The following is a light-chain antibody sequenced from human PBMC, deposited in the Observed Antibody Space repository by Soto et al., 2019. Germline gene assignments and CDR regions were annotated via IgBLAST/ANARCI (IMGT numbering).Light chain of an antibody. CDR3: LQDYSFPWT. Sequence: DIQMTQSHSILSASVGDRVTITCRASQSISSWLAWYQQKPGKAPRLLIYAASILQSGVPSRFSGSGSGTDFTLTISSLQPEDFATYYCLQDYSFPWTFGQGTKVDIK. CDR1: QSISSW. J-gene: IGKJ1*01. V-gene: IGKV1-5*01. CDR2: AAS.